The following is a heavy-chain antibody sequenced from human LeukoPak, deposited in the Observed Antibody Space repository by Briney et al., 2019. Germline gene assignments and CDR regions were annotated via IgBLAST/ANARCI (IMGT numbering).Heavy chain of an antibody. Sequence: SETLSLTCTVSGGSISSYYWSWIRQPPGKGLEWIGYIYYSGSTNYNPSLKSRVTISVDTSKNQFSLKLSSVTAADTAVYYCARDVLRYFDWLLVGPDAFDIWGQGTMVTVSS. D-gene: IGHD3-9*01. CDR3: ARDVLRYFDWLLVGPDAFDI. J-gene: IGHJ3*02. CDR1: GGSISSYY. CDR2: IYYSGST. V-gene: IGHV4-59*01.